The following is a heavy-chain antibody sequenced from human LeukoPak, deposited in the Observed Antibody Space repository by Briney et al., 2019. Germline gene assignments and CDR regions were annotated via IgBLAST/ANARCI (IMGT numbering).Heavy chain of an antibody. CDR3: ARDSGPNYYYYYGMGV. CDR1: GGSISSYY. CDR2: IYYSGST. J-gene: IGHJ6*02. Sequence: PSETLSLTCTVSGGSISSYYWSWIRQPPGKGLEWIGYIYYSGSTNYNPSLKSRVTISVDTSKNQFSLKLSSVTAADTAVYYCARDSGPNYYYYYGMGVWGQGTTVTVSS. D-gene: IGHD5-12*01. V-gene: IGHV4-59*01.